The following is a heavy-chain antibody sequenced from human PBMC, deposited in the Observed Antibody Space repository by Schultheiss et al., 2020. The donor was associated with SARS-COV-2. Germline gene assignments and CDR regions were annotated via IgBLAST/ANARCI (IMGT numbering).Heavy chain of an antibody. CDR2: IYYSGNI. Sequence: SQTLSLTCTVSGGSISSYYWSWIRQPPGKGLEWIGYIYYSGNINYNPSLKSRVTISVDTSKNQFSLKLSSVTAADTAVYYCARGAVVVPAATYYYYMDVWGKGTTVTVSS. D-gene: IGHD2-2*01. V-gene: IGHV4-59*01. J-gene: IGHJ6*03. CDR1: GGSISSYY. CDR3: ARGAVVVPAATYYYYMDV.